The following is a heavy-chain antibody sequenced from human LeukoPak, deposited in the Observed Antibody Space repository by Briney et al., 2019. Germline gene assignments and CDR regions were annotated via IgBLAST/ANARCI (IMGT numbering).Heavy chain of an antibody. J-gene: IGHJ5*02. V-gene: IGHV3-7*04. D-gene: IGHD1-1*01. CDR2: IKKDGSET. Sequence: PGGSLRLSCAASGFTFSRYWMSWVRQAPGKGLEWVANIKKDGSETYYVDSVKGRFTISRDNAKNSLYLQMNSLEAEDTAVYYCARAVETGTDWFDPWGQGTLVTVSS. CDR3: ARAVETGTDWFDP. CDR1: GFTFSRYW.